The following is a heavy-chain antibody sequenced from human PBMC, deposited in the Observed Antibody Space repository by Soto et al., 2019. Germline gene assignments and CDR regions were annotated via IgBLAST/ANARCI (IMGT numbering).Heavy chain of an antibody. CDR2: INTYNGDT. V-gene: IGHV1-18*01. D-gene: IGHD1-1*01. J-gene: IGHJ2*01. Sequence: QAQLVQSGAEVKKPGASVRVSCKASGYTFTHYGVTWVRQAPGQGLEWMGWINTYNGDTNYAPELQGRLTMTTDTSTSTASVSLRSLRSDDTSVYYCARDLDDGGKYWYLELWGRGTLVTVSS. CDR1: GYTFTHYG. CDR3: ARDLDDGGKYWYLEL.